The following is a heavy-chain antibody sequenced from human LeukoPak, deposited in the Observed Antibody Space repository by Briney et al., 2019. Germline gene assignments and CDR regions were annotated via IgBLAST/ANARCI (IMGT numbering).Heavy chain of an antibody. CDR1: GFTFSNAW. V-gene: IGHV3-15*07. CDR3: TTSPILTGYYNDDY. CDR2: IKSKTDGGTT. D-gene: IGHD3-9*01. J-gene: IGHJ4*02. Sequence: GGSLSLSCAASGFTFSNAWMNWVRQAPGKGLEWVGRIKSKTDGGTTDYAAPVKGRFTISRDDSKNTLYLQMNSLKTEDTAVYYCTTSPILTGYYNDDYWGQGTLVTVSS.